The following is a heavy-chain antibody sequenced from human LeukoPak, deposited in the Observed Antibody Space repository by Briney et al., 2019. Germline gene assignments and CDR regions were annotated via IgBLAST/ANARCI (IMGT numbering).Heavy chain of an antibody. CDR2: IKQDGSEK. CDR1: GFTFSNYW. D-gene: IGHD3-3*01. J-gene: IGHJ3*01. V-gene: IGHV3-7*04. Sequence: GGSLRLSCAASGFTFSNYWMHWVRQAPGKGLEWVAHIKQDGSEKNYVDSVEGRFTISRDNAKNLVYLQMNSLRAEDTAVYYCARVWSAFDVWGQGTMVTVSS. CDR3: ARVWSAFDV.